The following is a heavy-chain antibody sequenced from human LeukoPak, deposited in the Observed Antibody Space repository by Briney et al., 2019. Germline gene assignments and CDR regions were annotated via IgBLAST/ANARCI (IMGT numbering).Heavy chain of an antibody. CDR3: AREEDSSSWCRVHAFDI. CDR2: IYYSGST. J-gene: IGHJ3*02. Sequence: SETLSLTCTVSGGSISSYYWSWIRQPPGKGLEWIGYIYYSGSTNYNPSLKSRVTISVDTSKNQFSLKLSSVTAADTAVYYCAREEDSSSWCRVHAFDIWGQGTMVTVSS. V-gene: IGHV4-59*01. D-gene: IGHD6-13*01. CDR1: GGSISSYY.